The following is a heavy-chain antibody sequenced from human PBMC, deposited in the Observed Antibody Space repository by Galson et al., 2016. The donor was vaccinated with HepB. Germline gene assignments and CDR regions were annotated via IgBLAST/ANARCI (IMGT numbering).Heavy chain of an antibody. CDR2: ISGSGGST. CDR3: AKDRWERLRGFDY. CDR1: GIIFSSYA. J-gene: IGHJ4*02. Sequence: SLRLSCAASGIIFSSYAMSWVRQAPGKGLEWVSGISGSGGSTHYADSVKGRFTVSSGSDTGTYYADSVKGRFTISRDNSKNTLYLQMNSLSAEDPAVYYCAKDRWERLRGFDYWGQGALVTVSS. V-gene: IGHV3-23*01. D-gene: IGHD1-26*01.